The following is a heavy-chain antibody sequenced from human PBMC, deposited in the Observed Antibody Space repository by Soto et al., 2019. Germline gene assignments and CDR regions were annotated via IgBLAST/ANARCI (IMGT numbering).Heavy chain of an antibody. CDR2: ISYTSTYI. V-gene: IGHV3-21*01. D-gene: IGHD3-3*01. J-gene: IGHJ6*03. CDR1: GFTFSRYT. CDR3: ARAGGYYDYYMDV. Sequence: ESGGGLVAPGGSVRLSCAASGFTFSRYTMNWVRQAPGKGLEWVSSISYTSTYIYYADSLKGRFTISRDNAKNSLYLQMSGLRAEDTAVYYCARAGGYYDYYMDVWGKGTTVTVSS.